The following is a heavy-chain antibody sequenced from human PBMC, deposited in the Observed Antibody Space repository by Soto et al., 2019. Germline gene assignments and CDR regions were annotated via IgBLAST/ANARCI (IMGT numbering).Heavy chain of an antibody. CDR1: GFTFSSYA. J-gene: IGHJ6*03. D-gene: IGHD4-17*01. CDR3: APEPATTVSRHYYYYYMDV. V-gene: IGHV3-23*01. CDR2: ISGSGGST. Sequence: GGSLRLSCAASGFTFSSYAMSWVRQAPGKGLEWVSAISGSGGSTYYADSVKGRFTISRDNSKNTLYLQMNSLRAEDTAVYYCAPEPATTVSRHYYYYYMDVWGKGTTVTVSS.